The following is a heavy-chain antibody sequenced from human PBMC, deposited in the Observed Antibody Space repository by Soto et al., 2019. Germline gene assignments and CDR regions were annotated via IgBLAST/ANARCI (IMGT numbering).Heavy chain of an antibody. CDR2: IYYSGST. J-gene: IGHJ6*02. D-gene: IGHD6-6*01. V-gene: IGHV4-59*01. CDR1: GGSISSYY. Sequence: QVQLLESGPGLVKPSETLSLTCTVSGGSISSYYCSWIRQPPGKGLEWIGYIYYSGSTIYNPSLKSRVTIAVDTSKNRFSLKLSSVTAADTAVYYCASRHSLYGMDVWGQGTTVTVSS. CDR3: ASRHSLYGMDV.